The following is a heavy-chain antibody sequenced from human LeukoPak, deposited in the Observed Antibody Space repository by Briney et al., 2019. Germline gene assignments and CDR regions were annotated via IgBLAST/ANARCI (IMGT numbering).Heavy chain of an antibody. Sequence: PSETLSLTCSASGGSISSDYWSWIRQPPGKGLEWIGYIYYFGSANYNPSLNSRVTISVDTSRNQFSLKLRSVTAADTAVYYCARDMYYYDSSGYYFDYWGQGTLVTVSS. D-gene: IGHD3-22*01. CDR3: ARDMYYYDSSGYYFDY. J-gene: IGHJ4*02. V-gene: IGHV4-59*12. CDR2: IYYFGSA. CDR1: GGSISSDY.